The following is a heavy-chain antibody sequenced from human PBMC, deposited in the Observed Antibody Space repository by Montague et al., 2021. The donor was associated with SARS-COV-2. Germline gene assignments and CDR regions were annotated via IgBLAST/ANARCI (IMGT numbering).Heavy chain of an antibody. CDR2: IDYSGXT. V-gene: IGHV4-39*07. Sequence: SETLSLTCTVSGGSISSSSYYWGWIRQPPGKGLEWIGYIDYSGXTXYXXXXKXRVTISVDTSKNQFSLKLSSVTAADTAVYYCARERLGYYDTSSYYIFDYWGQGTLVTVSS. J-gene: IGHJ4*02. CDR1: GGSISSSSYY. D-gene: IGHD3-22*01. CDR3: ARERLGYYDTSSYYIFDY.